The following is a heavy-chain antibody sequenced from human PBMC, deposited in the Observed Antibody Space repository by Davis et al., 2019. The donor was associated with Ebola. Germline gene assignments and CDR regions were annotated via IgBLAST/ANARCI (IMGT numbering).Heavy chain of an antibody. CDR3: ARDRYEWDSIVVVAPVDI. J-gene: IGHJ3*02. D-gene: IGHD2-15*01. V-gene: IGHV3-21*01. CDR2: ISFGSSFI. Sequence: GGSLRLSCAASGFTFSSYSMNWVRQAPGKGLEWLSCISFGSSFIYYSDSVKGRFTISRDNAKNSLYLQMDSLTAEDTGIYYCARDRYEWDSIVVVAPVDIWGQGTMVTVSS. CDR1: GFTFSSYS.